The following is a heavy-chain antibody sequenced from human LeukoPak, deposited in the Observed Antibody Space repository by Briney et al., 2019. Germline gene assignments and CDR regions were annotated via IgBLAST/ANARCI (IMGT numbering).Heavy chain of an antibody. Sequence: GGSLRLSCAASGFTFSSYGMHWVRQAPGKGLEWVAVISYDGSNKYYADSVKGRFTISRDNSKNTLYLQMNSLRAEDTAVYYCAKAPDVGSGGLYYFDSWGQGTLVTVSS. J-gene: IGHJ4*02. D-gene: IGHD1-26*01. V-gene: IGHV3-30*18. CDR3: AKAPDVGSGGLYYFDS. CDR2: ISYDGSNK. CDR1: GFTFSSYG.